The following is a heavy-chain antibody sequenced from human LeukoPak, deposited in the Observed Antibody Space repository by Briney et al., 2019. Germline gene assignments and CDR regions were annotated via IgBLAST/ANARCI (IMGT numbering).Heavy chain of an antibody. CDR3: ARGPYYDSSGYYFLDY. CDR2: IIPIFGTA. V-gene: IGHV1-69*13. J-gene: IGHJ4*02. D-gene: IGHD3-22*01. CDR1: GGTFSSYA. Sequence: ASVKVSCKASGGTFSSYAISWVRQAPGQGLEWMGGIIPIFGTANYAQKFQGRVTITADESTSTAYMEPSSLRSEDTAVYYCARGPYYDSSGYYFLDYWGQGTLVTVSS.